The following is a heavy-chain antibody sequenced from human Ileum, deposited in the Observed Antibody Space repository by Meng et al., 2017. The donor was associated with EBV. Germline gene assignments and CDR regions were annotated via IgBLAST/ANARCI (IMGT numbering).Heavy chain of an antibody. CDR2: ISAYNGNT. Sequence: QAQLVPPGGEVKKPGASVRASCKASGYTFTNYGITWVRQAPGQGLEWVGWISAYNGNTNYAQTLQGRLTMTTDTSTSTAYMELRSLRSDDTAVYYCARVEVGITSGDYWGQGTLVTVSS. CDR1: GYTFTNYG. V-gene: IGHV1-18*01. D-gene: IGHD1-26*01. J-gene: IGHJ4*02. CDR3: ARVEVGITSGDY.